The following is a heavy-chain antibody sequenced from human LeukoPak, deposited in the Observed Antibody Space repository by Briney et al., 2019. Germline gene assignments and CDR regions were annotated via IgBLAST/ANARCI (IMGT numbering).Heavy chain of an antibody. D-gene: IGHD3-10*01. CDR3: AHRRECHGSGNYAFDI. V-gene: IGHV2-5*02. CDR2: IYWDDDK. CDR1: GFSLSTSGVG. J-gene: IGHJ3*02. Sequence: ESGPTLVKPTQTLTLTCTFSGFSLSTSGVGVGRIRQPPGKALEWLALIYWDDDKRYSPSLKSRLTITKDTSKNQVVLTMTNMDPVDTATYYCAHRRECHGSGNYAFDIWGQGTMVTVSS.